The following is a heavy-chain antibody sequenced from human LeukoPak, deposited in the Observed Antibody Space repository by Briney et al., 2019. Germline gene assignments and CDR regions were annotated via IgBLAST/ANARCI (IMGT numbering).Heavy chain of an antibody. CDR1: GFTFSYHW. CDR3: ARRVGATKGGYYFDY. D-gene: IGHD1-26*01. Sequence: GGSLRLSCAASGFTFSYHWMTWVRQAPGKGLEWVANIKQDGSEKYYVDSVKGRFTISRDNAKNSLYLQMNSLRAEDTAVYYCARRVGATKGGYYFDYWGQGTLVTVSS. CDR2: IKQDGSEK. J-gene: IGHJ4*02. V-gene: IGHV3-7*01.